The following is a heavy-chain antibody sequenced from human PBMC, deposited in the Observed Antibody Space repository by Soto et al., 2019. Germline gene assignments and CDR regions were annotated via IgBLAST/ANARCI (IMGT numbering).Heavy chain of an antibody. CDR2: TYYRSKWYN. J-gene: IGHJ5*02. D-gene: IGHD3-10*01. CDR1: GDSVSSNSAA. V-gene: IGHV6-1*01. Sequence: SETLSLTCAISGDSVSSNSAAWNWIRQSPSSGLEWLGRTYYRSKWYNDYAVSVKSRITINPDTSKNQFSLQLNSVTPEDTAVYYCARGSFQPVRGVIITGPRFDPWGQGTLVTVSS. CDR3: ARGSFQPVRGVIITGPRFDP.